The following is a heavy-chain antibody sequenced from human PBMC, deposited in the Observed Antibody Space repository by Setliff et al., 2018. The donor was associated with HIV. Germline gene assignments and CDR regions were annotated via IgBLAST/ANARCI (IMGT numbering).Heavy chain of an antibody. Sequence: PGGSLRLSCAASGFTFSDYYMSWVRQAPGKGLEWVSGISGSNSRTDYVDSVKGRFTISRDKSKNTLYLQLNSLRAEDTAVYYCAKHECSGGCYYYMDVWGKGIMVTVSS. V-gene: IGHV3-23*01. CDR2: ISGSNSRT. J-gene: IGHJ6*03. CDR3: AKHECSGGCYYYMDV. D-gene: IGHD2-15*01. CDR1: GFTFSDYY.